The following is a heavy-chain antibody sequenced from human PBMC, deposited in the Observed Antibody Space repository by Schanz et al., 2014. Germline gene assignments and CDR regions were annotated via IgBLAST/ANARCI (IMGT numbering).Heavy chain of an antibody. D-gene: IGHD3-10*01. J-gene: IGHJ6*02. CDR2: ISGSGGGT. V-gene: IGHV3-23*04. CDR3: RLWFGELYYGMDV. Sequence: EVQLVESGGGLVQPGRSLRLSCAASGFTFDNYAMHWVRQAPGKGLEWVSSISGSGGGTYYADSVKGRFTISRDNSKNTLYLQMNSLRAEDTAVYYCRLWFGELYYGMDVWGQGTTVTVSS. CDR1: GFTFDNYA.